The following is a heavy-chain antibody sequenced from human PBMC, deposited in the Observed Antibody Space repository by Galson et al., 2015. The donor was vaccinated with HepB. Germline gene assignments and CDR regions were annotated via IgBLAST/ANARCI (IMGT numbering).Heavy chain of an antibody. Sequence: SVKVSCKASGYTFTSYGISWVRQAPGQGLEWMGRIIPILGIANYAQKFQGRVTITADKSTSTAYMELSSLRSEDTAVYYCAREPERGYCSGGSCYPFDYWGQGTLVTVSS. CDR3: AREPERGYCSGGSCYPFDY. CDR1: GYTFTSYG. D-gene: IGHD2-15*01. CDR2: IIPILGIA. J-gene: IGHJ4*02. V-gene: IGHV1-69*04.